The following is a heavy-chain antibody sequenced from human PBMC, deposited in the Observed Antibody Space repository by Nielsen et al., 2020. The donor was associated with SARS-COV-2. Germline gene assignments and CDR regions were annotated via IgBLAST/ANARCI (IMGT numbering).Heavy chain of an antibody. Sequence: SVKVSCKASGGTFSNYAISWVRQAPRQGLEWMGGIIPLLNTTNYAQKFQDRVTITADESTSTAYMDLSSLRSEDAAVYFCATVRLGELFRFDYWGQGTQVTVSS. CDR3: ATVRLGELFRFDY. J-gene: IGHJ4*02. CDR1: GGTFSNYA. V-gene: IGHV1-69*13. D-gene: IGHD3-16*01. CDR2: IIPLLNTT.